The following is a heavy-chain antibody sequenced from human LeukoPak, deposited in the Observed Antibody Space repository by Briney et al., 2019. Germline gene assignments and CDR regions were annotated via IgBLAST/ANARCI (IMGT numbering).Heavy chain of an antibody. J-gene: IGHJ4*02. CDR1: GYTFTSYY. V-gene: IGHV1-46*01. CDR3: ARDRRSLLGGATGVLVY. CDR2: INPSGGST. Sequence: GASVKVSCKASGYTFTSYYMHWVRQAPGQGLEWMGIINPSGGSTSYAQKFQGRVTMTRDMSTSTVYMELSSLRSEDTAVYYCARDRRSLLGGATGVLVYWGQGTLVTVSS. D-gene: IGHD1-26*01.